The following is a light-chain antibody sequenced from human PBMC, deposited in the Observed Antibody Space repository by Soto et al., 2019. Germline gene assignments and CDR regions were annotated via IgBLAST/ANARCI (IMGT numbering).Light chain of an antibody. J-gene: IGKJ1*01. CDR3: QQSYSTSWT. CDR1: QSISSY. V-gene: IGKV1-39*01. Sequence: DIQMTQSPSSLSASVGDRVTITCRASQSISSYLNWYQQKPGKAPKLLIYAASSLQSGVPSRLSGSGSWTDFTLTISSLQPEDFATYYCQQSYSTSWTFGQGTKV. CDR2: AAS.